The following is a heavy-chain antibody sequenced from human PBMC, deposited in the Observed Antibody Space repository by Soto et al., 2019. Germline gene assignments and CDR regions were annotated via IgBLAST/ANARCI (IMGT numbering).Heavy chain of an antibody. V-gene: IGHV1-46*03. CDR3: ARAPYCSGGSCYWSPFQH. Sequence: ASVKVSCKASGYTFASCYMRWVRQAHGQGLEWMGITNPSGGSTSYAQKFQGRVTMTRDTSTSTVYMELSSLRSEDTAVYYCARAPYCSGGSCYWSPFQHWGQGTLVTVSS. J-gene: IGHJ1*01. D-gene: IGHD2-15*01. CDR1: GYTFASCY. CDR2: TNPSGGST.